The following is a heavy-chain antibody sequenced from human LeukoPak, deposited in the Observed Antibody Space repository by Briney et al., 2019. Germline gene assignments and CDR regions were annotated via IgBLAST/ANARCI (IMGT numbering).Heavy chain of an antibody. CDR1: GFTFSSYD. V-gene: IGHV3-30-3*01. Sequence: GGSLRLFCAASGFTFSSYDMHWVRQAPGKGLEWVAVISYDGSNEYYTDSVRGRFSISRDNSKNTLYLQMNSLSAEDTAVYYCARGSWFGELLPFDYWGQGTLVTVSS. CDR2: ISYDGSNE. CDR3: ARGSWFGELLPFDY. J-gene: IGHJ4*02. D-gene: IGHD3-10*01.